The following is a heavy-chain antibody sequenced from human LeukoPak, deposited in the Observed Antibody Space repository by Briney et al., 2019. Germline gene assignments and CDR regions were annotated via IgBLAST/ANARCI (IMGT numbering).Heavy chain of an antibody. D-gene: IGHD2-15*01. CDR1: GSSITAFY. J-gene: IGHJ5*02. CDR2: FQYSGNS. CDR3: ARPLGYCSDSRCPQSWFDP. Sequence: SETLSLTCNVSGSSITAFYWSWIRQSPGKGLEWIGSFQYSGNSYYNPSLKSRVAMSVDTSKRQVSLRLTSVTAADTAVYYCARPLGYCSDSRCPQSWFDPWGQGTLVTVSS. V-gene: IGHV4-59*01.